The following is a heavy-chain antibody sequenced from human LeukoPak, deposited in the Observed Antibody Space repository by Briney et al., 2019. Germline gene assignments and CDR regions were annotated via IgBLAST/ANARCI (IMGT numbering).Heavy chain of an antibody. CDR3: ARVPPLRYFDWSSGGYFDY. V-gene: IGHV4-34*01. CDR2: INHSGST. Sequence: SETLSLTCAVYGGSFSGYYWSWIRQPPGKGLEWIGEINHSGSTNYNPSLKSRVTISVDTSKNQFSLKLSSVTAADTAVYYCARVPPLRYFDWSSGGYFDYWGQGTLVTGSS. CDR1: GGSFSGYY. J-gene: IGHJ4*02. D-gene: IGHD3-9*01.